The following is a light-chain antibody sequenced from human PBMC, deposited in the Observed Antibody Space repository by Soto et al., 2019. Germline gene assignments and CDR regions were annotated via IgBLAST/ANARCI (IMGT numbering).Light chain of an antibody. Sequence: QLVLTQPPSASGTPGQRVTISCSGSSSNIGSNTVNWYQQLPGTAHKLLIYSNNQRPSGVPDRFSGSKSGTSASLAISGLQSEDEAEYYCAAWDDSLKGVFGTGTKLTVL. V-gene: IGLV1-44*01. CDR1: SSNIGSNT. J-gene: IGLJ1*01. CDR2: SNN. CDR3: AAWDDSLKGV.